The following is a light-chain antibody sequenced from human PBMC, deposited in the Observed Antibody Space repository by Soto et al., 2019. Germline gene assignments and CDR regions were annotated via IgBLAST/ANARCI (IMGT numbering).Light chain of an antibody. CDR1: QGISNS. J-gene: IGKJ4*01. Sequence: IQMTQSQSSLSASVGDRVTITCQASQGISNSLNWYQQRPGKAPNLLIYDASNLETGVPSRFSGSGSGTHFTLTISSLQPEDIATYHCQQYNNLPLTFGGGTKVDIK. V-gene: IGKV1-33*01. CDR2: DAS. CDR3: QQYNNLPLT.